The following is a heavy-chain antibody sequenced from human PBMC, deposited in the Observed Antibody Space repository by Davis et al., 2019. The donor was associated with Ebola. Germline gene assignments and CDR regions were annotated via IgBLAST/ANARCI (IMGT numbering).Heavy chain of an antibody. V-gene: IGHV3-21*01. D-gene: IGHD6-13*01. CDR3: ARLLVAAVVDY. J-gene: IGHJ4*02. Sequence: GGSLSLSFAAPGFTFSSYSMNWVRQAPGKGLEWVSSISSSSSYIYYADSVKGRFTISRDNAKNSLYLQMNSLRAEDTAVYYCARLLVAAVVDYWGQGTLVTVSS. CDR2: ISSSSSYI. CDR1: GFTFSSYS.